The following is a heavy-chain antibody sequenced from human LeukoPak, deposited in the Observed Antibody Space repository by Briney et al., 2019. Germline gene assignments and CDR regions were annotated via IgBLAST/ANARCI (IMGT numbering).Heavy chain of an antibody. D-gene: IGHD3-3*01. CDR1: GGSISSSSYY. CDR3: ARHGDYDFWSGYYSSAFDI. V-gene: IGHV4-39*01. J-gene: IGHJ3*02. CDR2: IYYSGST. Sequence: RPSETLSLTCTVSGGSISSSSYYWGWIRQPPGKGLEWIGSIYYSGSTYYNPSLKSRVTISVDTSKNQFPLKLSSVTAADTAVYYCARHGDYDFWSGYYSSAFDIWGQGTMVTVSS.